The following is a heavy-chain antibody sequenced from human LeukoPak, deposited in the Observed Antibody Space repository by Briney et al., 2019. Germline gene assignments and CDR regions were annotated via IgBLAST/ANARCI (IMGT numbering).Heavy chain of an antibody. D-gene: IGHD3-10*01. V-gene: IGHV3-21*04. CDR3: AILHYYGSGSYRNNNWFDP. CDR2: ITSSSSYI. J-gene: IGHJ5*02. Sequence: GGSLRLSCAASGFTFSSYSMNWVRQAPGKGLEWVSSITSSSSYIYYADSVKGRFTISRDNSKNTLYLQMNSLRAEDTAVYYCAILHYYGSGSYRNNNWFDPWGQGTLVAVSS. CDR1: GFTFSSYS.